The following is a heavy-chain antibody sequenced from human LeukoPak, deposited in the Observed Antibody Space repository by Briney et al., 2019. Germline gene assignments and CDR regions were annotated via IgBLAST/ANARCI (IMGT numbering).Heavy chain of an antibody. CDR1: GFTFTSFA. J-gene: IGHJ4*02. V-gene: IGHV3-30*04. D-gene: IGHD4-17*01. CDR2: MSNDGLNQ. CDR3: ARSLNGDLDY. Sequence: GGSLRLSRAASGFTFTSFAIQGVRQAPGKGLEWVSVMSNDGLNQYYADSVKGRFTLSIDNSKNTLYLQMNSLRNEEAALYYCARSLNGDLDYWGQGTLVTVSS.